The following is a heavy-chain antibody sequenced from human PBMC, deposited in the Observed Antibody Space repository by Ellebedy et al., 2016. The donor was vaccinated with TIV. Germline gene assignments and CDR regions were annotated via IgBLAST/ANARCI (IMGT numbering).Heavy chain of an antibody. CDR3: AKAGGSFYYYYHMDV. CDR1: GFTFTDYF. CDR2: ISGSASLT. Sequence: GESLKISCEASGFTFTDYFMTWMRQAPGKGLEWISYISGSASLTYYAESVKGRFTISRDNAKNSLYLEMNNLRAEDTAVYYCAKAGGSFYYYYHMDVWGKGTTVTVSS. V-gene: IGHV3-11*01. D-gene: IGHD1-26*01. J-gene: IGHJ6*03.